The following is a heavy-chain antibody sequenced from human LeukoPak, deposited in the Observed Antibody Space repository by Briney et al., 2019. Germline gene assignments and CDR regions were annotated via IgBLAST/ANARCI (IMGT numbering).Heavy chain of an antibody. CDR3: ARAVAASIFCVNWFDP. CDR2: IYTSGST. D-gene: IGHD3-3*02. Sequence: SETLSHTCTVSGGSISSYYWSWIRQPAGKGLEWIGRIYTSGSTNYNPSLKSRVTMSVDTSKNQFSLKLSSVTATDTAVYYCARAVAASIFCVNWFDPWGQGTLVTVSS. J-gene: IGHJ5*02. CDR1: GGSISSYY. V-gene: IGHV4-4*07.